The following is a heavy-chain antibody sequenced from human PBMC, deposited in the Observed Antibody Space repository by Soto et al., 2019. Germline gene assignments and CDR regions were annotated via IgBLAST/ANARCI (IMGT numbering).Heavy chain of an antibody. Sequence: SETLSLTCRLPGGTFIPNYWGWFRQSTGKGLEWVGYIYYGGTTSYNPSLKSRVTISLETSKSHFSLRLTSVTAADTAVYYCAKSSIEPRLFMYPFDSWGLGTLVTVSS. CDR2: IYYGGTT. J-gene: IGHJ4*02. CDR1: GGTFIPNY. CDR3: AKSSIEPRLFMYPFDS. V-gene: IGHV4-59*08. D-gene: IGHD6-6*01.